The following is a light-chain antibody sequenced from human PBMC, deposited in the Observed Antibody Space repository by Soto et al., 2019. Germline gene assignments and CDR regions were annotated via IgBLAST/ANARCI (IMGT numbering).Light chain of an antibody. Sequence: DIVMTQSPLSLPVTPGEPASISCRSSQSLLHSDGYNYLDWYVQKPVQSPRLLIYLGSKRASGIPDTFSGSGSGTDFKLKISRVAADDVGVYYCMQGLQTLPTFGPGTKVDIK. CDR3: MQGLQTLPT. J-gene: IGKJ3*01. CDR2: LGS. V-gene: IGKV2-28*01. CDR1: QSLLHSDGYNY.